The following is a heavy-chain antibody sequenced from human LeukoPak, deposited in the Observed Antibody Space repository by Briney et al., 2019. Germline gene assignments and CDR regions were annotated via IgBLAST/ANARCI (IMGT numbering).Heavy chain of an antibody. Sequence: SVKVSCKASGGTFSSYAISWVRQAPGQGLEWMGGIIPIFGTANYAQKFQGRVTITADKSTSTAYMELSSLRSEDTAVYHCARDARRGYSGYDLDYWGQGTLVTVSS. D-gene: IGHD5-12*01. CDR1: GGTFSSYA. CDR3: ARDARRGYSGYDLDY. J-gene: IGHJ4*02. CDR2: IIPIFGTA. V-gene: IGHV1-69*06.